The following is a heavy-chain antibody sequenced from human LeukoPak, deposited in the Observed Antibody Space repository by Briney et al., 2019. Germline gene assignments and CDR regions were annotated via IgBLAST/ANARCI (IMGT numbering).Heavy chain of an antibody. J-gene: IGHJ4*02. Sequence: GGSLRLSCATSGFTFSDYGIHSVLQAPGTGLEWVAVIWCDGSNKYYADSVNGRFTISRDNSKKTLYLQMNSLGVEDMAAYYCVRASGSFDYWGQGTLVTVSS. V-gene: IGHV3-33*01. CDR3: VRASGSFDY. D-gene: IGHD3-10*01. CDR2: IWCDGSNK. CDR1: GFTFSDYG.